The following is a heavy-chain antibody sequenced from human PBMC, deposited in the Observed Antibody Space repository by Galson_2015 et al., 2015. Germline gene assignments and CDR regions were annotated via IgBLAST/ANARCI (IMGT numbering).Heavy chain of an antibody. CDR3: AREGITMVRGVIAYYGMDV. J-gene: IGHJ6*02. CDR2: IWYDGSNK. CDR1: GFTFSSYG. D-gene: IGHD3-10*01. Sequence: SLRLSCAASGFTFSSYGMHWVRQAPGKGLEWVAVIWYDGSNKYYADSVKGRFTTSRDNSKNTLYLQMNSLRAEDTAVYYCAREGITMVRGVIAYYGMDVWGQGTTVTVSS. V-gene: IGHV3-33*01.